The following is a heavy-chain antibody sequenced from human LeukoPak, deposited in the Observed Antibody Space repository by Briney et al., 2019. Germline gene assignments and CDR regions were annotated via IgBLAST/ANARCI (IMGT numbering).Heavy chain of an antibody. CDR2: MNPNSGNT. J-gene: IGHJ4*02. Sequence: ASVKVSCKASGGTFSSYDINWVRQAAGQGLEWMGWMNPNSGNTGYAQKFQGRVTITRNTSISTAYMELSSLRSEDTAVYYCARDPGYCSSTSCYPYYFDYWGQGTLVTVSS. CDR1: GGTFSSYD. V-gene: IGHV1-8*03. CDR3: ARDPGYCSSTSCYPYYFDY. D-gene: IGHD2-2*01.